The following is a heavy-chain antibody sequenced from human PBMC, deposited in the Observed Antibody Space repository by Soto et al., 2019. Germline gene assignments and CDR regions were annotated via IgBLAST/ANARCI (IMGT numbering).Heavy chain of an antibody. CDR3: ARERIAAAGRYWFDP. J-gene: IGHJ5*02. CDR1: VGSISSYY. CDR2: IYTSGST. Sequence: SETLSLTCTVSVGSISSYYWSWIRQPAGKGLEWIGRIYTSGSTNYNPSLKSRVTMSVDTSKNQFSLKLSSVTAADTAVYYCARERIAAAGRYWFDPWGQGTLVTVSS. V-gene: IGHV4-4*07. D-gene: IGHD6-13*01.